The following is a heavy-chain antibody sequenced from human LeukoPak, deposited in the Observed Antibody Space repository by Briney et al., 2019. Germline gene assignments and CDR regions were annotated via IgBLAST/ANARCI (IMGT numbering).Heavy chain of an antibody. J-gene: IGHJ3*02. CDR2: IFYSGST. CDR1: GFTFSKYT. D-gene: IGHD3-10*01. Sequence: GSLRLSCVASGFTFSKYTMSWIRQPPGKGLEWIGYIFYSGSTNYNPSLKSRVTISVDTSKNQFSLKLSSVTAADTAVYYCARFSSGTYPFAFDIWGQGTMVTVSS. CDR3: ARFSSGTYPFAFDI. V-gene: IGHV4-59*08.